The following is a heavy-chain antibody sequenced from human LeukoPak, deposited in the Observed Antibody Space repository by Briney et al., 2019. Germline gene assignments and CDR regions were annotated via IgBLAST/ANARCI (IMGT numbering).Heavy chain of an antibody. Sequence: PSETLSLTCAVYGGSFSGYYWSWIRQPPGKGLEWIGEINHSGSTNYNPSLKSRVTISVDTSKNQFSLKLSSVTAADTAAYYCARDSNPKQQLVLIGMDVWGQGTTVTVSS. CDR1: GGSFSGYY. V-gene: IGHV4-34*01. D-gene: IGHD6-13*01. CDR3: ARDSNPKQQLVLIGMDV. CDR2: INHSGST. J-gene: IGHJ6*02.